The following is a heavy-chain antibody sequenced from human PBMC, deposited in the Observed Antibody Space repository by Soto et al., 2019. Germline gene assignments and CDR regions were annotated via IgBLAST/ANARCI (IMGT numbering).Heavy chain of an antibody. CDR2: FYYSGST. V-gene: IGHV4-30-4*01. CDR3: ARERPDGSRLDP. J-gene: IGHJ5*02. D-gene: IGHD6-13*01. Sequence: PSETLSLTCTVSGGSISSGDYYWSWIRQPPGKGLEWIGYFYYSGSTYYNPSLKSRVTISVDTSKNQFSLKLSSVTAADTAVYYCARERPDGSRLDPWGQGTLVTVSS. CDR1: GGSISSGDYY.